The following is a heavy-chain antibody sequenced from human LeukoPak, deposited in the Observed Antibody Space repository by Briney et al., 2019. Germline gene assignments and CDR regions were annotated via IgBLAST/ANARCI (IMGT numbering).Heavy chain of an antibody. J-gene: IGHJ4*02. CDR3: ARVDCSGGSCYSVDY. D-gene: IGHD2-15*01. V-gene: IGHV4-34*01. CDR1: GGSFSGYY. Sequence: SETLSLTCVVYGGSFSGYYWSWIRQPPGKGLEWIGEINHSGSTNYNPSLKSRVTISVDTSKNQFSLKLSSVTAADTAVYYCARVDCSGGSCYSVDYWGQGTLVTVSS. CDR2: INHSGST.